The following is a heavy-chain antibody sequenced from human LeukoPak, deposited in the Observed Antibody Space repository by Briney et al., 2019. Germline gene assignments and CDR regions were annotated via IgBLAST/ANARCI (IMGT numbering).Heavy chain of an antibody. CDR2: IYHSGGT. Sequence: PSETLSLTCAVSGYSLSSGYCWGWIRQPPGKGLEWIGSIYHSGGTYYSPSLKSRVTISVDTSKNQFSLKLSSVTAADTAVYYCAQGQLLYRRWFDPWGQGTLVTVSS. CDR3: AQGQLLYRRWFDP. J-gene: IGHJ5*02. CDR1: GYSLSSGYC. D-gene: IGHD2-2*02. V-gene: IGHV4-38-2*01.